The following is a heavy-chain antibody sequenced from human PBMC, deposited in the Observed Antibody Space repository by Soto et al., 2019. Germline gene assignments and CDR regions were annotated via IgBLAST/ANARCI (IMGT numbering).Heavy chain of an antibody. CDR1: GFTFSSYG. J-gene: IGHJ6*02. V-gene: IGHV3-33*01. CDR3: ARNGIAAARYGMDV. D-gene: IGHD6-13*01. Sequence: QVQLVESGGGVVQPGRSLRLSCAASGFTFSSYGMHWVRQAPGKGLEWVAVIWYDGSNKYYADSVKGRFTISRDNSKNTLYLQMNSLRAEDTAVYYCARNGIAAARYGMDVWGQGTTVTVSS. CDR2: IWYDGSNK.